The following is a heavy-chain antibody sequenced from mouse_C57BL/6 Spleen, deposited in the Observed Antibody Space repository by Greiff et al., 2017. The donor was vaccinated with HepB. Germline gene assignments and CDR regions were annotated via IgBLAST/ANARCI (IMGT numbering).Heavy chain of an antibody. V-gene: IGHV5-17*01. D-gene: IGHD1-1*01. CDR2: ISSGSSTI. CDR1: GFTFSDYG. CDR3: AGITTVVAP. Sequence: EVQLKESGGGLVKPGGSLKLSCAASGFTFSDYGMHWVRQAPEKGLEWVAYISSGSSTIYYADTVKGRFTISRDNAKNTLFLQMTSLRSEDTAMYYCAGITTVVAPWGQGTLVTVSA. J-gene: IGHJ3*01.